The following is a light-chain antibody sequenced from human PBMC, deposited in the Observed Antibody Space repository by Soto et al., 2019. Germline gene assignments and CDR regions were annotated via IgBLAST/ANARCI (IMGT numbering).Light chain of an antibody. CDR1: QSVRSN. J-gene: IGKJ4*01. V-gene: IGKV3-15*01. Sequence: EIVMTQSPATLSVSPGERATLSCRASQSVRSNLAWYQQKPGQAPRLLIYGASTRATGIPARFSGSGSGTELTLTISSLQSEDLAVYYCQQYNNWPPLTFGGGTKVEIK. CDR3: QQYNNWPPLT. CDR2: GAS.